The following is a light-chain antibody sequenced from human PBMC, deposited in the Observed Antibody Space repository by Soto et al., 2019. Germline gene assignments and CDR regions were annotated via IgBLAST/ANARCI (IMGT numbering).Light chain of an antibody. CDR1: SSDVGAYDY. J-gene: IGLJ2*01. Sequence: QSVLTQPASVSGSPGQSITMSCTGTSSDVGAYDYVSWYQQHPGKAPKLMIYDVTNRPSGVSNRFSGSKSGNTASLTISGLQAADEGDYYCSSKTTSKTVVFGGGTKLTVL. CDR2: DVT. V-gene: IGLV2-14*01. CDR3: SSKTTSKTVV.